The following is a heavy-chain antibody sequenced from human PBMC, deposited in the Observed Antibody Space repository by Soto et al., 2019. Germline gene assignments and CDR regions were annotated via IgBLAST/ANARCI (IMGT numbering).Heavy chain of an antibody. J-gene: IGHJ5*02. D-gene: IGHD2-8*01. Sequence: SETQSLTCTVSGGSISSGDYYWSWIHKPPGKGLEWIGYIYYSGSTYYNPSLKSRVTISVDTSKNQFSLKLSSVTAADTAVYYCARYPGWPAAANIVLMVYAANWFDPWGQGTLVTVSS. CDR1: GGSISSGDYY. V-gene: IGHV4-30-4*01. CDR2: IYYSGST. CDR3: ARYPGWPAAANIVLMVYAANWFDP.